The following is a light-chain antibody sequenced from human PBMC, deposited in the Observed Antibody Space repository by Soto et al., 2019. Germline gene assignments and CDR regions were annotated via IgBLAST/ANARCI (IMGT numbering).Light chain of an antibody. Sequence: DIQMTQSPSALSASIGDSVTITCRASQSIVRWLAWYQQRPGKAPNLLIYDASTLQSGVPSRFSGSGSGTEFTLSISNLQPDDFATYYCQQYNTAWTFGQGTKVDIK. CDR3: QQYNTAWT. J-gene: IGKJ1*01. CDR1: QSIVRW. CDR2: DAS. V-gene: IGKV1-5*01.